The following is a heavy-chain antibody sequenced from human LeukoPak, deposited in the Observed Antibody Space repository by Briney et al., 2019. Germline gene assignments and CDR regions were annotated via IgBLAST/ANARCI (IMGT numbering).Heavy chain of an antibody. CDR1: GFTFSSYE. CDR3: ARELRGYSDQYYYYGLDV. J-gene: IGHJ6*02. Sequence: GGSLRLSCAASGFTFSSYEMNWVRQAPGKGLEWVSSISGSSSYIYYADSVKGRFTISRDNAKNSLYLQMNSLRAEDTAVYYCARELRGYSDQYYYYGLDVWGQGTTVTVSS. V-gene: IGHV3-21*01. CDR2: ISGSSSYI. D-gene: IGHD5-18*01.